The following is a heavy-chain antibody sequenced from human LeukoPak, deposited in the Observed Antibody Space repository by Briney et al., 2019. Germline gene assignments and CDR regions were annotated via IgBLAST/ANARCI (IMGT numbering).Heavy chain of an antibody. Sequence: GGSLRLSCVASGFIFDDYGMNWVRQAPGQGLEWVSGINWNGGSTGHADSVKGRFTISRDNAKKSLYLQMNSLTAEDTAVYYCARGRYSGGWYYFDYWAQGTLVTVSS. CDR3: ARGRYSGGWYYFDY. D-gene: IGHD6-19*01. CDR2: INWNGGST. J-gene: IGHJ4*02. CDR1: GFIFDDYG. V-gene: IGHV3-20*04.